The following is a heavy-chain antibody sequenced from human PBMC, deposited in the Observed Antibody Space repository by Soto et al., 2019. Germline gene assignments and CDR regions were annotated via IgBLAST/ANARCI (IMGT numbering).Heavy chain of an antibody. V-gene: IGHV3-49*03. Sequence: PGGSLRLSCTASGFTFGDYAMSWFRQAPGKGLEWVGFIRSKAYGGTTEYAASVKGRFTISRDDSKSIAYLQMNSLKTEDTAVYYCTRDYDFWSGYYQDYYYYGMDVWGRGTTVTVSS. CDR3: TRDYDFWSGYYQDYYYYGMDV. J-gene: IGHJ6*02. CDR1: GFTFGDYA. D-gene: IGHD3-3*01. CDR2: IRSKAYGGTT.